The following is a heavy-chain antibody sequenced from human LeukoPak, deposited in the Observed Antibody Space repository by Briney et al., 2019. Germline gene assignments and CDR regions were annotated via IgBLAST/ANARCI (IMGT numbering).Heavy chain of an antibody. V-gene: IGHV4-61*02. CDR3: ARDLAV. CDR2: IYTSGST. CDR1: GGSISSGSYY. J-gene: IGHJ4*02. Sequence: SQTLSLTCTVSGGSISSGSYYWSWIRQPAGKGLEWIGRIYTSGSTNYNPSLKSRVTISVDTSKNQFSLKLSSVTAADTAVYYCARDLAVWGQGTLDTVSS.